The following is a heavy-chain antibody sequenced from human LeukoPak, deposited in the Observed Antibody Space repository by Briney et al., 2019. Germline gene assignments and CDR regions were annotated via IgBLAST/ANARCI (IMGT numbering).Heavy chain of an antibody. CDR1: GWSFSGYY. Sequence: SETLSLTCAVYGWSFSGYYWSWIRQPPGKGLEWIGEINHSGSTNYNPSLKSRVTISVDTSKNQFSLKLSSVTAADTAVYYCARERRLSNEVTTISPFDPWGQGTLVTVSS. J-gene: IGHJ5*02. D-gene: IGHD4-17*01. CDR2: INHSGST. V-gene: IGHV4-34*01. CDR3: ARERRLSNEVTTISPFDP.